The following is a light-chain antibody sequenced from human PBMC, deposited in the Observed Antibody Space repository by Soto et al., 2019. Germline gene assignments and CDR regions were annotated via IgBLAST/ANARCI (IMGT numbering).Light chain of an antibody. CDR2: KAS. CDR3: QQYNSYPT. CDR1: QSISSW. Sequence: DIHMTQSPSTLSASVGDRVTITCRASQSISSWLAWYQQKPGKAPKLLIYKASSLESGVPSRFSGSGSGTEFTLTISSLQPDDFATYYCQQYNSYPTFGGGTKVDI. V-gene: IGKV1-5*03. J-gene: IGKJ4*01.